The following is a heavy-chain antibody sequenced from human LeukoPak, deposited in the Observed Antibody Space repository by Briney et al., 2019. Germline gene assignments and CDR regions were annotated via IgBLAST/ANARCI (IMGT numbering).Heavy chain of an antibody. J-gene: IGHJ3*02. V-gene: IGHV3-48*04. CDR2: ISSSGATI. CDR3: ARAVGTMDALDI. Sequence: GGSLRLSCAASGFTFSSYWMHWVRQAPGKGLEWVSYISSSGATIYHADSVTQGRFTISRDNAKNSMYLQMNSLRAEDTAVYYCARAVGTMDALDIWGQGTMVTVSS. CDR1: GFTFSSYW. D-gene: IGHD1-26*01.